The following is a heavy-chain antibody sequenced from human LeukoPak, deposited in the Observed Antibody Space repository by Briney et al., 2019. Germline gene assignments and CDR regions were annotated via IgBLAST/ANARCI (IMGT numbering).Heavy chain of an antibody. D-gene: IGHD2-2*01. V-gene: IGHV4-39*01. CDR1: GGSISSSSYY. J-gene: IGHJ4*02. Sequence: SETLSLTCTVSGGSISSSSYYWGWIRQPPGKGLEWIGYIYYSGNTYYNPSLKGRVTISLDTSKNQISLKLRSVTAADTAVYYCVSGEFQLLSIDYWGRGTLVTVSS. CDR2: IYYSGNT. CDR3: VSGEFQLLSIDY.